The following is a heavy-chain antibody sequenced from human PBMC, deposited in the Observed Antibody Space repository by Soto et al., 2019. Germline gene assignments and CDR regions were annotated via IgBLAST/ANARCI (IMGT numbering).Heavy chain of an antibody. CDR2: VYYSGST. J-gene: IGHJ4*02. V-gene: IGHV4-31*03. D-gene: IGHD1-1*01. CDR3: ASSAGTFDY. CDR1: GGAISSGGYY. Sequence: QVQLQESGPGLVKPSETLSLTCTVSGGAISSGGYYWNWIRQLPGKGLEWIGYVYYSGSTYYNPSLESRVTISVDTSTNLFSLKLSSLTAADTAVYFCASSAGTFDYWGQGTLVTVSS.